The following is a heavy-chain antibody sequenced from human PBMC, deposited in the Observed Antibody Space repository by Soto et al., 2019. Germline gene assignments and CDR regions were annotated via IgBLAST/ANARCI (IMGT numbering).Heavy chain of an antibody. CDR1: GGSFSGYY. D-gene: IGHD6-19*01. Sequence: QVQLQQWGAGLLKPSETLSLTCAVYGGSFSGYYWSWIRQPPGKGLEWIGEINHSGSTNSNPSLTSRVTMSVATSQNQFSLKLSSVTAADTAVYYCARGPGIAVAGTGHFQHWGQGTMVTVSS. V-gene: IGHV4-34*01. CDR2: INHSGST. CDR3: ARGPGIAVAGTGHFQH. J-gene: IGHJ1*01.